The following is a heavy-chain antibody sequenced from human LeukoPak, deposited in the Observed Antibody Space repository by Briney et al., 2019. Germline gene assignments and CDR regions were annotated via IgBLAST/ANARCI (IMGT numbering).Heavy chain of an antibody. J-gene: IGHJ5*02. CDR2: IYYSGST. V-gene: IGHV4-39*01. CDR3: ARIFGVVTLNWFDP. CDR1: GGSISSSSYY. D-gene: IGHD3-3*01. Sequence: PSETLSLTCTVSGGSISSSSYYWGWIRQPPGKGLEWIGSIYYSGSTYYNPSLKSRVTISVDTSKNQFSLKLSSVTAADTAAYYCARIFGVVTLNWFDPWGQGTLVTVSS.